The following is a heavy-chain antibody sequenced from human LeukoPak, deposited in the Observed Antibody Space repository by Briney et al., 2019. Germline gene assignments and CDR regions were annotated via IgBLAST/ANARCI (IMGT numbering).Heavy chain of an antibody. D-gene: IGHD3-22*01. CDR1: GFTFSSYA. Sequence: GGSLRLSCAASGFTFSSYAMSWVRQAPGKGLEWVSAISGSGGSTYYADSVKGRFTISRDNSKNTLYLQMNSLRAEDTAVYYCTKEGSGSGYYYGEFDYWGQGTLVTVSS. CDR3: TKEGSGSGYYYGEFDY. CDR2: ISGSGGST. J-gene: IGHJ4*02. V-gene: IGHV3-23*01.